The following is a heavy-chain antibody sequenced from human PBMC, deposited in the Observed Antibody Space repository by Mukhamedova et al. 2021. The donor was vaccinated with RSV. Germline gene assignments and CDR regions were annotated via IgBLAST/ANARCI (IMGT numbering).Heavy chain of an antibody. CDR2: ISSSGSSI. D-gene: IGHD6-13*01. V-gene: IGHV3-11*01. J-gene: IGHJ5*01. Sequence: APGKGLEWVSYISSSGSSIYYADSVTGRFTLSRDNTKNSLFLQMNSLRAEDTAVYYCARYVSSGWYDWFD. CDR3: ARYVSSGWYDWFD.